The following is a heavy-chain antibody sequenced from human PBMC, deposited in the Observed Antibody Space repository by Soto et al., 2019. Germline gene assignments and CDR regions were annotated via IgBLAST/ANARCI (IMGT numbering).Heavy chain of an antibody. J-gene: IGHJ4*02. CDR1: SGSISSSNW. D-gene: IGHD6-13*01. CDR2: IYHSGST. Sequence: QVQLQESGPGLVKPSGTLSLTCAVSSGSISSSNWWSWVRQPPGKGLEWIGEIYHSGSTNYNPSLKSRVTISVDKSKNQFYLKMSSVTDADTAVYYCARRIAAAATPRYFDYWGQGTLVTVSS. CDR3: ARRIAAAATPRYFDY. V-gene: IGHV4-4*02.